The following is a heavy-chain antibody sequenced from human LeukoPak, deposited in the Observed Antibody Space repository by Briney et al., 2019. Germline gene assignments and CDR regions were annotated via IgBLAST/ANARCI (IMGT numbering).Heavy chain of an antibody. CDR2: ISSSGSKI. J-gene: IGHJ4*02. CDR3: VRESGYSFDY. CDR1: GFSSIDYY. V-gene: IGHV3-11*01. Sequence: PGGSLRLSCAASGFSSIDYYMIWIRQPPGKGLEWVSYISSSGSKIYYADSVKGRFTISRDNAKNSLYLQMNSLRAEETAVYYCVRESGYSFDYWGQGSLVTVSS. D-gene: IGHD3-3*01.